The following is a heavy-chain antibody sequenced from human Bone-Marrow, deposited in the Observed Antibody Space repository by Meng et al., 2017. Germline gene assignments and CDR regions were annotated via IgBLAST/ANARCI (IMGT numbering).Heavy chain of an antibody. J-gene: IGHJ4*02. CDR2: TYYKSKWYN. CDR1: GDRVSTNSPA. V-gene: IGHV6-1*01. Sequence: QAQLQQSAPGRVKPSQTLPLTCAISGDRVSTNSPAWNWTRQSPSRGLEWLGRTYYKSKWYNDYAESVKSRITINPDTSKNQFSLQLNSVTPDDTAVYYYARDPAAFDFWGQGILVTVSS. CDR3: ARDPAAFDF. D-gene: IGHD6-25*01.